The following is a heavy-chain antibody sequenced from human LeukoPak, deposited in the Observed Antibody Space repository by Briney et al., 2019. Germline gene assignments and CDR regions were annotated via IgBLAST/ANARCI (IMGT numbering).Heavy chain of an antibody. Sequence: PGGSLRLSCAASGFTFSNAWMSWVRQAPGKGLEWVGRIKSKTDGGTTDYAAPVKGRFTISRDDSKNTLYLQMNSLKTEDTAVYYCTTNLVPAARLGAFDIWGQGTMVTVSS. J-gene: IGHJ3*02. D-gene: IGHD2-2*01. V-gene: IGHV3-15*01. CDR1: GFTFSNAW. CDR2: IKSKTDGGTT. CDR3: TTNLVPAARLGAFDI.